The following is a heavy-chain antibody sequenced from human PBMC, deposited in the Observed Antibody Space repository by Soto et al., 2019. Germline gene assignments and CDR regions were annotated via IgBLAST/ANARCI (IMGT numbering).Heavy chain of an antibody. J-gene: IGHJ4*02. CDR3: ARAQQLVLLGFYFDY. V-gene: IGHV4-34*01. CDR1: DGSFSGYY. Sequence: SETPSLTFSVYDGSFSGYYWSWIRQPPGKGLEWIGEINHSGSTNYNPSLKSRVTISVDTSKNQFSLKLSSVTAADTAVYYCARAQQLVLLGFYFDYWGQGTLVTVSS. CDR2: INHSGST. D-gene: IGHD6-13*01.